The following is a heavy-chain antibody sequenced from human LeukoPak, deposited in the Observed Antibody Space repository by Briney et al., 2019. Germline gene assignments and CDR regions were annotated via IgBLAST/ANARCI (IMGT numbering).Heavy chain of an antibody. J-gene: IGHJ4*02. CDR1: GDSISSSIW. D-gene: IGHD7-27*01. Sequence: PSGTLSLTCAVSGDSISSSIWWTWARQPPGKGLEWIGEISLSGSTNYNPSLRSRVTISLDKSNNQFSLKLTSVTAADTAVYYCASRWVLTGEPYWGQGTLVTVSS. CDR3: ASRWVLTGEPY. CDR2: ISLSGST. V-gene: IGHV4-4*02.